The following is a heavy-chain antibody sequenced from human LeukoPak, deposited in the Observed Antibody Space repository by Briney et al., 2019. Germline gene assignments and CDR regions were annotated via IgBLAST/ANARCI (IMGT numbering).Heavy chain of an antibody. CDR1: GYSFTSYW. V-gene: IGHV5-51*01. J-gene: IGHJ3*02. Sequence: GESLKISCKGSGYSFTSYWIGWVRQMPGKGLEWMGIIYPGDSDTRYSPSFQGQVTISADKSISTAYLQWSSLKASDTTMYYRARDSPYSSGWRDAFDIWGQGTMVTVSS. D-gene: IGHD6-19*01. CDR3: ARDSPYSSGWRDAFDI. CDR2: IYPGDSDT.